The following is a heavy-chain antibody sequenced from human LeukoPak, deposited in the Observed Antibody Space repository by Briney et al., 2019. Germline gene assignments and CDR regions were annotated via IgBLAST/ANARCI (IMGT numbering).Heavy chain of an antibody. CDR2: IGTGGDR. Sequence: GGSLRLSYAASGFSFSDYDMHWVRQSTGKGLEWVSAIGTGGDRYYLDSVKGRFSIYRESAKNSLYLQMNSLTAGDTAVYYCARAGKEWNDYSTYGVWYFDLWGHGTLVTVSS. J-gene: IGHJ2*01. CDR3: ARAGKEWNDYSTYGVWYFDL. D-gene: IGHD4-11*01. V-gene: IGHV3-13*01. CDR1: GFSFSDYD.